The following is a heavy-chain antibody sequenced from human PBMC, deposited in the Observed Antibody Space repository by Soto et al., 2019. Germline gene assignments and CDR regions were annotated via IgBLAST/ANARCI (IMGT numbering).Heavy chain of an antibody. D-gene: IGHD6-13*01. Sequence: SETLSLTCTVSGGSISSGDYYWSWIRQPPGKGLEWIGSIYHSGSTYYNPSLKSRVTISVDTSKNQFSLKLSSVTAADTAVYYCARRQSSSWYGLWGQGTLVTVSS. CDR2: IYHSGST. V-gene: IGHV4-30-4*01. CDR1: GGSISSGDYY. J-gene: IGHJ4*02. CDR3: ARRQSSSWYGL.